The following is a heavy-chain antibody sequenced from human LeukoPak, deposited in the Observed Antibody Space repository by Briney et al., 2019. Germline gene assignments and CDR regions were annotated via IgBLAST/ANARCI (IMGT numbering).Heavy chain of an antibody. CDR1: GYTFTSYG. CDR3: ATLGYCSSTSCYRGNWFDP. V-gene: IGHV1-18*01. CDR2: ISAYNGNT. D-gene: IGHD2-2*02. Sequence: ASVKVSCKASGYTFTSYGISWVRQAPGQGLEWMGWISAYNGNTNYAQKLQGRVTMTTDTSTSTAYTELRSLRSDDTAVYYCATLGYCSSTSCYRGNWFDPWGQGTLVTVSS. J-gene: IGHJ5*02.